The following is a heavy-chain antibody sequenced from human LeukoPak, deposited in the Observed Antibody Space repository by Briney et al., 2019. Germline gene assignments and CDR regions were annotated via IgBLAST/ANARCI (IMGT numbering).Heavy chain of an antibody. J-gene: IGHJ4*02. CDR2: IYSGGST. D-gene: IGHD6-13*01. CDR3: ASLYSSSWYYKDY. V-gene: IGHV3-53*01. Sequence: GRSLRLSCAASGFTVSSNYMSWVRQAPGKGLEWVSVIYSGGSTYYADSVKGRFTISRDNSKNTLYLQMNSLRAEDTAVYYCASLYSSSWYYKDYWGQGTLVTVSS. CDR1: GFTVSSNY.